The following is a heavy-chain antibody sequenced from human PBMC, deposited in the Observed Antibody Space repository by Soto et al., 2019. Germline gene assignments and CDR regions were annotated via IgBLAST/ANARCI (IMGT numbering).Heavy chain of an antibody. CDR1: GFSFSTSRVG. CDR2: IYWDDDK. CDR3: ARRYASGSYFDY. J-gene: IGHJ4*02. Sequence: QITLKESGPTLVKPTQTLTLTCTLSGFSFSTSRVGVGWIRQPPGKALEWLALIYWDDDKRYSPSLTSRLTITKDTSKNQVVLTMTNMDPVDTATYYCARRYASGSYFDYWGQGTLVTVS. D-gene: IGHD3-10*01. V-gene: IGHV2-5*02.